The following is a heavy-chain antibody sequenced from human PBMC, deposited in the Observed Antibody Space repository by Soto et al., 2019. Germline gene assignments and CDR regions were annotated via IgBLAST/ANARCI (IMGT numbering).Heavy chain of an antibody. J-gene: IGHJ4*02. CDR2: ISAYNGNT. CDR1: GYTFTSYG. D-gene: IGHD3-3*01. V-gene: IGHV1-18*01. CDR3: ARLIRFLEPDYLDY. Sequence: ASVKVSCKASGYTFTSYGISWVRQAPGQGLEWMGWISAYNGNTNYAQKLQGRVTMTTDTSTSTAYMELRSLRSDDTAVYYCARLIRFLEPDYLDYWGQGTLVTVSS.